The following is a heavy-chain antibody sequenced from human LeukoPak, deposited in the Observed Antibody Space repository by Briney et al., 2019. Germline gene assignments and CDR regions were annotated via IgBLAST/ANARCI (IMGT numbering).Heavy chain of an antibody. D-gene: IGHD2-8*01. CDR3: ARGSIPMGADAFDI. J-gene: IGHJ3*02. CDR2: INQDGTEK. Sequence: GESLRLSCAASGFTFTTYWMTWVRQAPGKGLEWVANINQDGTEKYYVDSVKGRFTISRDNAKNSLYLQMNSLRAEDTAVYYCARGSIPMGADAFDIWGQGTMVTVSS. CDR1: GFTFTTYW. V-gene: IGHV3-7*01.